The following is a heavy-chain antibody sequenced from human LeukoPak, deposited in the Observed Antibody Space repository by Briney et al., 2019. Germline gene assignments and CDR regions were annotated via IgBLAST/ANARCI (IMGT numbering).Heavy chain of an antibody. V-gene: IGHV3-48*02. CDR1: GFTFNSYS. J-gene: IGHJ4*02. D-gene: IGHD4-17*01. CDR2: ITGSSSNI. CDR3: ARDYDYGFDY. Sequence: PGGSLRLSCAASGFTFNSYSMKWVRQAPGKGLEWVSYITGSSSNIYYADSVKGRFTISRDNARNSLYLQMNSLRDEDTAVYDCARDYDYGFDYWGQGSLVTVSS.